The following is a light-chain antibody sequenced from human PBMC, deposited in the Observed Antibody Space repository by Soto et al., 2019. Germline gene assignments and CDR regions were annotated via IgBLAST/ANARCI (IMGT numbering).Light chain of an antibody. CDR1: SSNIGAGYD. CDR2: GNS. Sequence: QSVLTQPPSVSGAPGQRVTISCTGSSSNIGAGYDVHWYQQLPGTAPKLLIYGNSNRPSWVPDRFSGSKSGTSASLAITGLQAEDEADYSCQSYGSNLSVVVVGGGTKLTVL. V-gene: IGLV1-40*01. CDR3: QSYGSNLSVVV. J-gene: IGLJ2*01.